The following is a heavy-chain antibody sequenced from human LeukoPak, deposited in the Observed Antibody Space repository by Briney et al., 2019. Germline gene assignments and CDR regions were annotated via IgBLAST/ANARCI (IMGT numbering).Heavy chain of an antibody. D-gene: IGHD6-19*01. CDR1: GFTFSNAW. J-gene: IGHJ4*02. Sequence: GGSLRLSCAASGFTFSNAWMSWVRQAPGKGLEWVGRIKSKTDGGTTDYAAPVKGRFTISRDDSKNALYLQMNSLKTEDTAVYYCTTDLIMAGLDYWGQGTLVTVSS. V-gene: IGHV3-15*01. CDR3: TTDLIMAGLDY. CDR2: IKSKTDGGTT.